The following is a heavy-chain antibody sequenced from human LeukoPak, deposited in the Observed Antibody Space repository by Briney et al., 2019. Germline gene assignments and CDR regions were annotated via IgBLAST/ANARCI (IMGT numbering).Heavy chain of an antibody. CDR3: ARVWVGATKAGYGY. D-gene: IGHD1-26*01. V-gene: IGHV1-46*01. CDR2: ISTSGGNT. CDR1: GYTFTSYY. Sequence: ASVKVSCKASGYTFTSYYMHWARQAPGQGLEWMGIISTSGGNTGYAQKFQGRIIMTRDTFTSTVYLDLSSLRSDDTAVYYCARVWVGATKAGYGYWGQGTLVTVSS. J-gene: IGHJ4*02.